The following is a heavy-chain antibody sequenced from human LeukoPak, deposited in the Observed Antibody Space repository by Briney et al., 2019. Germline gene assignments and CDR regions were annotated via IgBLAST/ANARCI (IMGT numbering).Heavy chain of an antibody. CDR3: FQMLTAAAGSY. J-gene: IGHJ4*02. Sequence: GGSLRLSCAASGFTFSSYAMSWVRQAPGKGLEWVSAISGSGGSTYYADSVKGRFTISRDNSKNTLYLQMNSLRAEDTAVYYCFQMLTAAAGSYWGQGTLVTVSS. V-gene: IGHV3-23*01. CDR1: GFTFSSYA. D-gene: IGHD6-13*01. CDR2: ISGSGGST.